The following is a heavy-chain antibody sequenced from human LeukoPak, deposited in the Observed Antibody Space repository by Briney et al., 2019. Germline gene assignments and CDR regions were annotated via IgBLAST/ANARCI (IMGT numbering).Heavy chain of an antibody. J-gene: IGHJ4*02. CDR2: ISYHGSDK. CDR3: ARAINSAWHNIDY. V-gene: IGHV3-30*04. Sequence: PGTSLRLSCVASGFTFSTYAMHWVRQAPGKGLEWVAVISYHGSDKYYVDSVKGRFTISRDNSKNTLYLQMNSLRTEDTAVFYCARAINSAWHNIDYRGQGTLVTVSS. CDR1: GFTFSTYA. D-gene: IGHD2/OR15-2a*01.